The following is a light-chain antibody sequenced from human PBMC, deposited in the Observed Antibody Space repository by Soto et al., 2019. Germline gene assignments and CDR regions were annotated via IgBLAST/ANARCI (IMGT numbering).Light chain of an antibody. CDR2: EVS. Sequence: QSVLTQPASVSGSPGQSTTISRTGTSSDVGGYKYVSWYQQHPDKAPKVIIFEVSNQPSGISSRFSGAKSGNTASLTIAGLQAEDEADYYCASYTSSSTSVIFGRGTKLTVL. J-gene: IGLJ2*01. CDR3: ASYTSSSTSVI. V-gene: IGLV2-14*01. CDR1: SSDVGGYKY.